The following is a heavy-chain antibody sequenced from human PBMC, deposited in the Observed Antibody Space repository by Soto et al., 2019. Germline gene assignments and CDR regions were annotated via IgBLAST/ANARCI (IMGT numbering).Heavy chain of an antibody. V-gene: IGHV3-7*05. Sequence: EVQLVESGGGLVQPGGSLRLSCAASGFTFSSYWMSWVRQAPGKGLEWVANIKQDGSEKYYVDSVKGRFTISRDNAKNSLYLQMNSLRAEDTAVYYCARDRPYSDGYLGGMDVWGQGTTVTVSS. CDR3: ARDRPYSDGYLGGMDV. CDR2: IKQDGSEK. J-gene: IGHJ6*02. D-gene: IGHD5-18*01. CDR1: GFTFSSYW.